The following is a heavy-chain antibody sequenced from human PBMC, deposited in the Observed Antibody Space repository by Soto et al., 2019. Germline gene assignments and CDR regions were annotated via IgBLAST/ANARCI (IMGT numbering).Heavy chain of an antibody. J-gene: IGHJ4*02. V-gene: IGHV3-48*03. Sequence: EVQLVESGGGLVQPGGSLRLSCAASGFTFSSYEMNWVRQAPGQGLEWVSYISSSGSTIYYADSVKGRFTISRDNAKNSLYLQMNSLRAEDTAVYYCARGRDGYDYFDYWGQGTLVTVSS. CDR2: ISSSGSTI. CDR3: ARGRDGYDYFDY. D-gene: IGHD5-12*01. CDR1: GFTFSSYE.